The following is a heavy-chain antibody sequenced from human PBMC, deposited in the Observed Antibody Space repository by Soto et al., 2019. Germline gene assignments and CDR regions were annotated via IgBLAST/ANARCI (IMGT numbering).Heavy chain of an antibody. CDR3: AKRESGYYYVGAFDI. D-gene: IGHD3-22*01. CDR2: IYYSGST. J-gene: IGHJ3*02. Sequence: PSETLSLTCTVSGGSISSSSYYWGWIRQPPGKGLEWIGSIYYSGSTYCNPSLKSRVTISVDTSKNQFSLKLSSVTAADTAVYYCAKRESGYYYVGAFDIWGQGTMVTVSS. V-gene: IGHV4-39*01. CDR1: GGSISSSSYY.